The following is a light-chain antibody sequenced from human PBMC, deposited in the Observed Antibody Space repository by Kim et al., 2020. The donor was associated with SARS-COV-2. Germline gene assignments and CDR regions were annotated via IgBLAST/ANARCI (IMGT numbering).Light chain of an antibody. J-gene: IGLJ1*01. CDR3: QVWDSSTYV. Sequence: VAPGKTARITCGENNIGSKSVHWYQQKPGQAPVLVIYYDSDRPSGIPERFSGSNSGNTATLTISRVEAGDEADYYCQVWDSSTYVFGTGTKVTVL. CDR2: YDS. CDR1: NIGSKS. V-gene: IGLV3-21*04.